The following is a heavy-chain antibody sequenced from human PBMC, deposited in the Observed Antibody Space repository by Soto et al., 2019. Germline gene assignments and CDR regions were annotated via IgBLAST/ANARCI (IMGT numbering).Heavy chain of an antibody. CDR2: VFSTGST. D-gene: IGHD2-2*01. J-gene: IGHJ5*02. V-gene: IGHV4-39*01. CDR3: AKHKVEYANSGLDR. CDR1: GASINTSPYY. Sequence: QLQLQESGPGLVKPSETLSLTCSVSGASINTSPYYWGWIRQPPGGGLEWIGSVFSTGSTYYNPPLKGGVTVSVDASGNEVSLKVYSVTAADTAVYYCAKHKVEYANSGLDRWGQGTLVAVSS.